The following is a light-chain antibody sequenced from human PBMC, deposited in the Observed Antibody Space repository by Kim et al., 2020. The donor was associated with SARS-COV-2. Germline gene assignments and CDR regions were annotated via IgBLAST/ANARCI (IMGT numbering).Light chain of an antibody. CDR3: QQYNSFSWA. V-gene: IGKV1-5*03. J-gene: IGKJ1*01. CDR1: QSITNW. CDR2: RTS. Sequence: ASVGDRGTITGRASQSITNWLAWYRQMPGKPPELLIYRTSTLENGVPSRFSGSGSGTDFTLTISSLQPDDFGTYDCQQYNSFSWAFGQGTKVDIK.